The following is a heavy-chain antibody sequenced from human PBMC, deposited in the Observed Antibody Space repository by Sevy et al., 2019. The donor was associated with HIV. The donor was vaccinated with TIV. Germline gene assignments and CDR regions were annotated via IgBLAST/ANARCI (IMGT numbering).Heavy chain of an antibody. CDR1: GFTFSYYG. CDR2: ICYDGSNK. V-gene: IGHV3-33*03. D-gene: IGHD2-15*01. J-gene: IGHJ5*02. CDR3: AKDTRDCSGGTCCSAPLDNWFDP. Sequence: GGSLRPSCVASGFTFSYYGMHWVRQAPGKGLEWVAVICYDGSNKYYADSVKGRFTISRDNSKNTLYLQMNSLRAEDTAVYYCAKDTRDCSGGTCCSAPLDNWFDPWGQGTLVTVS.